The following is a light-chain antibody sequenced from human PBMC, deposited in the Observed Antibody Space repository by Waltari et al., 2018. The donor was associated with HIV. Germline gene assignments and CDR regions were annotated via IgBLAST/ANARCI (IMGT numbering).Light chain of an antibody. Sequence: QSALTQPASVSGSPGQSITISCTGTNSDVGGYNYVSWYQQHPGKAPRLIIFVVTKRPPGISPLFSGSKSGYSASLTISGLQSEDEADYYCDSYTPQSFHVFGSGTRVTVL. CDR3: DSYTPQSFHV. J-gene: IGLJ1*01. CDR1: NSDVGGYNY. CDR2: VVT. V-gene: IGLV2-14*01.